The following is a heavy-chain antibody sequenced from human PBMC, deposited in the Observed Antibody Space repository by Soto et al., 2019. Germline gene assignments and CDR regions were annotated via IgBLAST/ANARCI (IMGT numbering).Heavy chain of an antibody. V-gene: IGHV3-23*01. CDR2: ISGSGGST. D-gene: IGHD5-18*01. CDR1: GFTFSSYA. J-gene: IGHJ4*02. CDR3: AKGGLGAYSYGSYYFDY. Sequence: EVQLLESGGGLVQPGGSLRLSCAASGFTFSSYAMSWVRQAPGKGLEWVSTISGSGGSTYYADSVKGRFTISRDNYKTTLYLQMSSLRAEDTAVYYCAKGGLGAYSYGSYYFDYWGQGTLVTVSS.